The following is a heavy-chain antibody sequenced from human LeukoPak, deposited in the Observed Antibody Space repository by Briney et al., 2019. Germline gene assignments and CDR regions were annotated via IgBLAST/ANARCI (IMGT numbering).Heavy chain of an antibody. J-gene: IGHJ6*02. CDR2: INPNSGGT. Sequence: ASVKVSCKASGYTFTGYYMHWVRQAPGQGLEWMGWINPNSGGTNYAQKFQGWVTMTRDTSISTAYMELSRLRSDDTAVYYCARDIGCSGYDFEGYGMDVWGQGTTVTVSS. CDR3: ARDIGCSGYDFEGYGMDV. V-gene: IGHV1-2*04. D-gene: IGHD5-12*01. CDR1: GYTFTGYY.